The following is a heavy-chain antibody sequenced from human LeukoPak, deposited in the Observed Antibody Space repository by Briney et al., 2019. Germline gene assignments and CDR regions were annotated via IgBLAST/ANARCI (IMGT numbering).Heavy chain of an antibody. CDR2: IYENGGTT. V-gene: IGHV3-23*01. CDR1: GFTFRSHA. D-gene: IGHD2-21*01. CDR3: AKDFRIGYSAHFDY. Sequence: GGSLRLSCVGSGFTFRSHAMSWVRQAPEKGLEFVSGIYENGGTTYYADSAKGRFSISRDNSKNTLYLQMDSLRGEDTAVYYCAKDFRIGYSAHFDYWGQGALVTVSS. J-gene: IGHJ4*02.